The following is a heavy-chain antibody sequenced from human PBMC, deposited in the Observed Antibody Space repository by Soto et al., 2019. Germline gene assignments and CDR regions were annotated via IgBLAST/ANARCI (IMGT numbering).Heavy chain of an antibody. V-gene: IGHV1-18*01. CDR2: ISTYSGDT. CDR1: GYTFFTYD. J-gene: IGHJ2*01. D-gene: IGHD4-17*01. CDR3: ARPLDYGDISWDFDL. Sequence: QVHLVQSGVEVKTPGASVKVSCQASGYTFFTYDISWVRQAPGQGLEWMGWISTYSGDTKYAQKFQGRVTMTTDTSTTTAYMELSSLRCEDTAVYYCARPLDYGDISWDFDLWGRSTLVTVSS.